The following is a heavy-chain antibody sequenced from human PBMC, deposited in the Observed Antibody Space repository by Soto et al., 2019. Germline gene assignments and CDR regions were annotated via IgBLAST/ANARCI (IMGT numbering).Heavy chain of an antibody. CDR3: ARGPYNWNYDWFDP. V-gene: IGHV1-8*01. D-gene: IGHD1-7*01. CDR1: GYTFTSHD. Sequence: QVQLVQSGAEVKKPGASVKVSCKASGYTFTSHDINWVRQATGQGLEWMGWMNPNSGNTGYAQKFQGRVTMTRNTSISTAYMELSSLRSEDTAVYYCARGPYNWNYDWFDPWGQGPLVTVSS. CDR2: MNPNSGNT. J-gene: IGHJ5*02.